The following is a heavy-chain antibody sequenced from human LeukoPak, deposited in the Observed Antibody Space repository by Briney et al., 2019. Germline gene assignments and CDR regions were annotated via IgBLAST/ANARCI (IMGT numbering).Heavy chain of an antibody. V-gene: IGHV4-59*01. CDR2: IYYSGST. CDR3: ARITYYYDSSGYHYFDY. J-gene: IGHJ4*02. CDR1: GGSISNYY. D-gene: IGHD3-22*01. Sequence: PSETLSLTCTVSGGSISNYYWSWIRQPPGKGLEWIGYIYYSGSTNYNPSLKSRVTISVDTSKNQFSLKLSSVTAADTAVYYCARITYYYDSSGYHYFDYWGQGTLVTVSS.